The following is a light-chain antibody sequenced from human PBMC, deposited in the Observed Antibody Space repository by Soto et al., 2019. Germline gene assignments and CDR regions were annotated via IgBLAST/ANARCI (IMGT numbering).Light chain of an antibody. CDR3: QQRSNWPGT. CDR2: DAS. CDR1: QSVSSY. V-gene: IGKV3-11*01. Sequence: DIVLTQSPATLSLSPGERATLSCRASQSVSSYLAWYQQKPGQAPRLLIYDASNRATGIPVRFSGSGSGTDFTLTISSLEPEDFAVYYCQQRSNWPGTFGQGTRLEIK. J-gene: IGKJ5*01.